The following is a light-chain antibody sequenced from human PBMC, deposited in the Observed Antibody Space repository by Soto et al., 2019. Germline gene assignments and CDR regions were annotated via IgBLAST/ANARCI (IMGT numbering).Light chain of an antibody. CDR2: SAS. J-gene: IGKJ1*01. CDR3: QLYNSYLWR. V-gene: IGKV1-27*01. CDR1: QGISSF. Sequence: DIQMTQSPSSLSASVGDRVTITCRASQGISSFLAWYQQIPGKVPKLLIYSASTLLSGVPSRFSGSGSGTDFTLTISSLQPDDFATYYCQLYNSYLWRFGQGTKVDI.